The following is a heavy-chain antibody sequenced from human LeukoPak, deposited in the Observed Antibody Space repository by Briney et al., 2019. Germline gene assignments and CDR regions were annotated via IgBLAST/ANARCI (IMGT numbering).Heavy chain of an antibody. CDR2: ISSSGSTI. J-gene: IGHJ6*03. D-gene: IGHD3-10*01. Sequence: KGLEWVSYISSSGSTIYYADSVKGRFTISRDNAKNSLYLQMNSLRAEDTAVYYCARVTPRSITPHYMDVWGKGTTVTVSS. V-gene: IGHV3-11*01. CDR3: ARVTPRSITPHYMDV.